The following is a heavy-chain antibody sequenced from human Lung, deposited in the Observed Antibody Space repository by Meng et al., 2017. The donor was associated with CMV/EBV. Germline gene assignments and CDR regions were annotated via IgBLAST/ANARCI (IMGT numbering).Heavy chain of an antibody. D-gene: IGHD3-10*01. CDR3: ARASYLGSGSYYPRPSTSALDI. CDR2: IHYSGST. J-gene: IGHJ3*02. V-gene: IGHV4-59*01. CDR1: GGSISSYY. Sequence: SXTLSLXCPVYGGSISSYYWSWIRQPPGKGLEWIGYIHYSGSTNYNPSLKSRVTISVDTSKNQFSLKLSSVTAADTAVYYCARASYLGSGSYYPRPSTSALDIWXQGTXVTVSS.